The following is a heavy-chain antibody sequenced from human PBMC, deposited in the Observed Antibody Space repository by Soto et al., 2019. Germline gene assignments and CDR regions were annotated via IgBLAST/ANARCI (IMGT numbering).Heavy chain of an antibody. CDR1: GYTLTELS. Sequence: ASVKVSCKVSGYTLTELSMHWVRQAPGKGLEWMGGFDPEDGETIYAQKFQGRVTMTEDTSTDTAYMELSSLRSEDMAVYYCATDRVESSSWYDYGMDVWGQGTTVTVSS. CDR2: FDPEDGET. J-gene: IGHJ6*02. D-gene: IGHD6-13*01. V-gene: IGHV1-24*01. CDR3: ATDRVESSSWYDYGMDV.